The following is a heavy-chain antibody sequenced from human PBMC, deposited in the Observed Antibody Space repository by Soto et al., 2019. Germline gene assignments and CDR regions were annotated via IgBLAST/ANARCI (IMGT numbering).Heavy chain of an antibody. CDR3: ARAPVGLDTISYFDY. V-gene: IGHV4-59*04. D-gene: IGHD3-3*01. CDR2: IYNGGST. Sequence: SETLSLTCNVSGGSIRSYYWNWIRQPPGKGLEWIGYIYNGGSTYYRPSLESRMHMSLDATRNHYSLRLTSVTAADTAVYFCARAPVGLDTISYFDYWGQGKLVTVSS. CDR1: GGSIRSYY. J-gene: IGHJ4*02.